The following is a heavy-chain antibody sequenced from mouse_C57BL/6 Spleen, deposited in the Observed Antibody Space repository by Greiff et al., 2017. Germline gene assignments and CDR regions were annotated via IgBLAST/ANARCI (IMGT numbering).Heavy chain of an antibody. J-gene: IGHJ1*03. Sequence: EVHLVESGGGLVKPGGSLKLSCAASGFTFSDYGMHWVRQAPEKGLEWVAYISSGSSTIYYADTVKGRFTISRDNAKNTLFLQMTSLRSEDTAMYYCARDYDYLVGYFDVWGTGTTVTVSS. CDR1: GFTFSDYG. V-gene: IGHV5-17*01. CDR3: ARDYDYLVGYFDV. CDR2: ISSGSSTI. D-gene: IGHD2-4*01.